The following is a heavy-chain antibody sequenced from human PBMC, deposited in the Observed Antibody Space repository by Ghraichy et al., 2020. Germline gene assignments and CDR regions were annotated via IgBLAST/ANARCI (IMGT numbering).Heavy chain of an antibody. CDR1: GFTFSSYS. CDR3: ARDASGEWELLGAFDI. CDR2: ISSSSSYI. Sequence: GSLRLSCAASGFTFSSYSMNWVRQAPGKGLEWVSSISSSSSYIYYADSVKGRFTISRDNAKNSLYLQMNSLRAEDTAVYYCARDASGEWELLGAFDIWGQGTMVTVSS. D-gene: IGHD1-26*01. V-gene: IGHV3-21*01. J-gene: IGHJ3*02.